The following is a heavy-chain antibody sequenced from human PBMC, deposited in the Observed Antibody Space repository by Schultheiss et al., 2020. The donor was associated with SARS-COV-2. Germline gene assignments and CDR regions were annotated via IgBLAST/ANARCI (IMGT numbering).Heavy chain of an antibody. V-gene: IGHV4-59*11. J-gene: IGHJ6*04. D-gene: IGHD2-15*01. CDR3: ANRSPGIVVAKDV. CDR1: GGSISSHY. CDR2: IYYSGGT. Sequence: GSLRLSCTVSGGSISSHYWSWIRQPPGKGLEWIGYIYYSGGTNYNPSLKSRVTISVDTSKNQFSLKLSSVTAADTAVYYCANRSPGIVVAKDVWGKGTTVTVSS.